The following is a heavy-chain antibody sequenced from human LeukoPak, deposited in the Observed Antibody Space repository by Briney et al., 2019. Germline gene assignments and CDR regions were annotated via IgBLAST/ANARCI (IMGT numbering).Heavy chain of an antibody. V-gene: IGHV4-4*07. CDR2: IYTSGST. CDR1: GGSISSYY. Sequence: SETLSLTCTVSGGSISSYYWSWIRQPAGKGLEWIGRIYTSGSTNYNPSLKSRVTMSVDTSKNQFSLKLSSVTAADTAVYYCARVVPAATPRAYYYNMDVWGKGTTVTVSS. D-gene: IGHD2-2*01. J-gene: IGHJ6*03. CDR3: ARVVPAATPRAYYYNMDV.